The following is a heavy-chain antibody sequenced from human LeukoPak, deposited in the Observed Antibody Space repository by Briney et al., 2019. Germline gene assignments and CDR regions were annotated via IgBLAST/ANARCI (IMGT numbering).Heavy chain of an antibody. CDR2: IYYSGST. CDR1: GGSISSSSYY. D-gene: IGHD3-22*01. V-gene: IGHV4-39*07. Sequence: SETLSLTCTVSGGSISSSSYYWGWIRQPPGKGLEWIGSIYYSGSTYYNPSLKSRVAISVDKSKNQFSLKLHSVTAADTAVYYCARGIVVGGIGWFDPWGQGTLVTVPS. CDR3: ARGIVVGGIGWFDP. J-gene: IGHJ5*02.